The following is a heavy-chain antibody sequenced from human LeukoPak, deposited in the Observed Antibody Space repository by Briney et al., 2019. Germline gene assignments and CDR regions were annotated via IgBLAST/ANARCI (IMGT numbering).Heavy chain of an antibody. V-gene: IGHV3-53*01. CDR3: ATGGGYTSGWNTFDF. CDR2: IYSGGST. D-gene: IGHD6-19*01. J-gene: IGHJ4*02. CDR1: GFTVSSNY. Sequence: PGGSLRLSCAASGFTVSSNYMSWVRQAPGKGLEWVSVIYSGGSTYYADSVKGRFTISRDNSKNTLYLQMNSLRAEDRAAYYCATGGGYTSGWNTFDFWGQGTLVTVSS.